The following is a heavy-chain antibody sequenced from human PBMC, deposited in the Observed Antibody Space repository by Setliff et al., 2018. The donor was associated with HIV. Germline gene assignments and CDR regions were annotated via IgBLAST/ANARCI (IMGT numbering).Heavy chain of an antibody. Sequence: SETLSLTCAVYGGSFSGYYWTWIRQSPGKGLEWIGEIDHSGNTNYNPSLKTRITISVDISKNQFSLKLSSVTATDTAVYFCARRGGRSAIISVRAFDSWGQGTLVTVSS. CDR3: ARRGGRSAIISVRAFDS. CDR2: IDHSGNT. CDR1: GGSFSGYY. J-gene: IGHJ4*02. V-gene: IGHV4-34*01. D-gene: IGHD3-10*01.